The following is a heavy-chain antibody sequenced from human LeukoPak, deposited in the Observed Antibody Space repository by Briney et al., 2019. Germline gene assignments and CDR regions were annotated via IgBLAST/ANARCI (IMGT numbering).Heavy chain of an antibody. CDR3: ARAWGIIYGSGSNRRVVPVGY. D-gene: IGHD3-10*01. J-gene: IGHJ4*02. CDR1: GGTFSSYA. CDR2: IIPILGIA. V-gene: IGHV1-69*04. Sequence: SVKVSCKASGGTFSSYAISWVRQAPGQGLEWMGRIIPILGIANYAQKFQGRVTITADKSTSTAYMELSSLRSEDTAVYYCARAWGIIYGSGSNRRVVPVGYWGQGTLVTVSS.